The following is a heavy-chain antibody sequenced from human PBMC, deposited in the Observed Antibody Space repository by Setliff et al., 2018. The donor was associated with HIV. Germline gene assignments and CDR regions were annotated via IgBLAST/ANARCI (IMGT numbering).Heavy chain of an antibody. Sequence: SVKVSCKASGGTFSSYAISWVRQAPGQGLEWMGGIIPILGIANYAQKLQGRVTITTDESTSTAYMELSSLRSEDTAVYYCAGGRVNKPNPMDYWGQGTLVTVSS. J-gene: IGHJ4*02. CDR1: GGTFSSYA. CDR2: IIPILGIA. D-gene: IGHD3-16*01. CDR3: AGGRVNKPNPMDY. V-gene: IGHV1-69*10.